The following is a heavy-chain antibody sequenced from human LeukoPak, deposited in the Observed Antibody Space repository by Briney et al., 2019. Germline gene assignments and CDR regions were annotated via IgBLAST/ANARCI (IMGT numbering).Heavy chain of an antibody. Sequence: PSETLSLTCTVSGDSISGHYWNWIRQSPGKGLEWIGYIYSSGRTNFNPSLQSRVTLSVDTSKNQFSLRLTSVTAADTAVYYCARDLGDDIYAHFDSWGQGTLVAVSS. V-gene: IGHV4-59*11. J-gene: IGHJ4*02. CDR2: IYSSGRT. CDR3: ARDLGDDIYAHFDS. D-gene: IGHD3-16*01. CDR1: GDSISGHY.